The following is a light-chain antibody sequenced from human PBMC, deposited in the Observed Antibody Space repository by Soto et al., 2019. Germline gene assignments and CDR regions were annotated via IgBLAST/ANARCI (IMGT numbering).Light chain of an antibody. V-gene: IGKV3-15*01. Sequence: ELVMTQSPATLSVSPGERATLSCRAGQSVSSSLAWYQQRPGQAPRLLIYGASNRATGIPARFSGSGSGTEFTLTISSLQSEDVAVYYCQQYSNWPPYTFGQGTKVEIK. CDR1: QSVSSS. CDR3: QQYSNWPPYT. J-gene: IGKJ2*01. CDR2: GAS.